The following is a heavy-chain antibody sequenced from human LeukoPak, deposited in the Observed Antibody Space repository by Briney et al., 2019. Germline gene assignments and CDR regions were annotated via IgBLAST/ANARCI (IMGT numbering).Heavy chain of an antibody. V-gene: IGHV3-23*01. CDR1: GFTFSSYA. Sequence: GGSLRLSCAASGFTFSSYAMSWVRQAPGKGLEWVSAISGSGSSTYYADSVKGRFSISRGNSKNTLYLQMNSLRAEDTAVYYCAKGVRDNWNYRFYYWGQGTLVTVSS. J-gene: IGHJ4*02. CDR2: ISGSGSST. D-gene: IGHD1-7*01. CDR3: AKGVRDNWNYRFYY.